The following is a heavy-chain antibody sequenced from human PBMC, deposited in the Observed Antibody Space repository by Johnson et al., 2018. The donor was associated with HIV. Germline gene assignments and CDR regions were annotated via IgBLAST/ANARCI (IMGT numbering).Heavy chain of an antibody. V-gene: IGHV3-7*01. D-gene: IGHD2-2*01. CDR3: AREGGAAAPDAFDI. CDR1: GFTFSSYA. Sequence: VQLVESGGGLVQPGGSLSLSCTASGFTFSSYAMSWVRQAPGKGLEWVANIKQDGSEKYYVDSVKGRFTISRDNAKNSLYLQMNSLRAEDTAVYYCAREGGAAAPDAFDIWGQGTMVTVSS. CDR2: IKQDGSEK. J-gene: IGHJ3*02.